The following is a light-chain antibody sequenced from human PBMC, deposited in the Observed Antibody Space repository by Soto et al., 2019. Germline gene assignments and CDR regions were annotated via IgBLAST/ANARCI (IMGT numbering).Light chain of an antibody. CDR3: QQYSSYSRT. CDR1: QSISSW. J-gene: IGKJ1*01. CDR2: DAS. V-gene: IGKV1-5*01. Sequence: IQMTQSPSTLSASVGDRVTITCRASQSISSWLAWYQQKPGKAPKVLIYDASSLESGVPSRFSGSGSGTEFTLTISSLQPDDFATYFCQQYSSYSRTYGQGTKVDIK.